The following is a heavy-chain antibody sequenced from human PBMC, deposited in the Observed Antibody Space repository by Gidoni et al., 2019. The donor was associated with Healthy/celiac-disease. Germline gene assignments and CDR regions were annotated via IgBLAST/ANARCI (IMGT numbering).Heavy chain of an antibody. CDR2: IYTSGST. D-gene: IGHD6-19*01. CDR3: ASSTVAGYYYYGMDV. J-gene: IGHJ6*02. V-gene: IGHV4-61*02. Sequence: LSLTCTVAGGSMSSGSYYWSWIRQPAGKGLEWIGRIYTSGSTNYNPSLKSRVTMSVDTSKNQFSLKLSSVTAADTAVYYCASSTVAGYYYYGMDVWGQGTTVTVSS. CDR1: GGSMSSGSYY.